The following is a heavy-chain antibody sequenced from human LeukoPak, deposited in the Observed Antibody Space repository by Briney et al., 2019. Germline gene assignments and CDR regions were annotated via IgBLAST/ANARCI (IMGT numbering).Heavy chain of an antibody. V-gene: IGHV3-66*04. CDR2: LYSGGRA. CDR3: AGHTELDY. J-gene: IGHJ4*02. CDR1: EFTVSNNY. D-gene: IGHD1-26*01. Sequence: GGSLRLPCAASEFTVSNNYMSWVRQAPGKGLEWVSVLYSGGRAYYTDSVNGRFTISRDNSKNTLYLQMNSLRAEDTAIYCCAGHTELDYWGQGTLVTVSS.